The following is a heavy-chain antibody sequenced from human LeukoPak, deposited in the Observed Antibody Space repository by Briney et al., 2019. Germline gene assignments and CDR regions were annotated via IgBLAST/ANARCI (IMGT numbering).Heavy chain of an antibody. D-gene: IGHD6-19*01. CDR2: VHYSGTT. V-gene: IGHV4-39*07. J-gene: IGHJ5*02. CDR3: VRGRYSSGWFKDKNWFDP. CDR1: GGSISRSSYS. Sequence: PSETLSLTCTVSGGSISRSSYSWAWIRQSPGKGLEWIAIVHYSGTTYYNPSLKSRATISVDTSKNQFSLKLSSVTAADTAVYYCVRGRYSSGWFKDKNWFDPWGQGIPVTVSS.